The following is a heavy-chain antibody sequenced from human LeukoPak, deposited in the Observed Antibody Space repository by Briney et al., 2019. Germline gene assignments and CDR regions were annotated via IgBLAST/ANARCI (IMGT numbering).Heavy chain of an antibody. CDR1: GYTFTSYG. CDR3: ARDSPYYDSSGPEAPWYYYGMDV. J-gene: IGHJ6*02. CDR2: ISAYNGNT. D-gene: IGHD3-22*01. V-gene: IGHV1-18*01. Sequence: ASVKVSCKASGYTFTSYGISWVRQAPGQGLEWMGWISAYNGNTNYAQKLQGRVTMTTDTSTSTAYMELRSLRSDDTAVYYCARDSPYYDSSGPEAPWYYYGMDVWGQGTTVTVSS.